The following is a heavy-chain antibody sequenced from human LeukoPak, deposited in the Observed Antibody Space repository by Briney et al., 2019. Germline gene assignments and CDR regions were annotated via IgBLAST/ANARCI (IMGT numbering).Heavy chain of an antibody. D-gene: IGHD5-12*01. CDR1: GFTFSSYG. V-gene: IGHV3-33*01. J-gene: IGHJ4*02. CDR3: ARDYGIYDFDY. CDR2: IWYDGSNK. Sequence: GRSLRLSCAASGFTFSSYGMHWVRQAPGKGLEWVAVIWYDGSNKYYADSVKGRFTISGDNSKNTLYLQMNSLRAEDTAVYYCARDYGIYDFDYWGQGTLVTVSS.